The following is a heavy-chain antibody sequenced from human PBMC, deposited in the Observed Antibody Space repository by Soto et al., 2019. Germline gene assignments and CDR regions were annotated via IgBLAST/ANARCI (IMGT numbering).Heavy chain of an antibody. CDR1: GFTFSSYA. V-gene: IGHV3-23*01. CDR2: ISGSGGST. Sequence: GGSLRLACAASGFTFSSYAMSWVRQAPGKGLEWVSAISGSGGSTYYADSVKGRFTISRDNSKNTPYLQMNSLRAEDTAVYYCAKDLVRGSARPRPRTYWFDPWGQGTLVTVSS. D-gene: IGHD3-10*01. CDR3: AKDLVRGSARPRPRTYWFDP. J-gene: IGHJ5*02.